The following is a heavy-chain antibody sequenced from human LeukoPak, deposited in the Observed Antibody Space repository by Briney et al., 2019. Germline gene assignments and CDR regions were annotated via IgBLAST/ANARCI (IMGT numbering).Heavy chain of an antibody. J-gene: IGHJ4*02. CDR2: IKQDGSDK. CDR3: TRRPYSSSWYYFDY. D-gene: IGHD6-13*01. CDR1: GFTFSNYR. V-gene: IGHV3-7*01. Sequence: GSLRLSCAASGFTFSNYRMTWVRQAPGKGLEWVANIKQDGSDKYYVDSVKGRFAISRDNAANSLYLQMSSLRVEDTAVYYCTRRPYSSSWYYFDYWGQGTLVTVSS.